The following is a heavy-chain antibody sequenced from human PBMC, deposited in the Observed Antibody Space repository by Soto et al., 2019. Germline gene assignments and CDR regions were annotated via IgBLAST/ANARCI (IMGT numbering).Heavy chain of an antibody. CDR1: GFTFSNSR. Sequence: GGSLILSCAASGFTFSNSRLSWVRQASGKGLEWVGRSKSKTDGGTTDYAAPVKGRFTVSRADSKNTLYLQMNSLKTGDTAVYYCTTDISRAFTMYGVVPTDYWGQGT. J-gene: IGHJ4*02. D-gene: IGHD3-3*01. CDR2: SKSKTDGGTT. V-gene: IGHV3-15*01. CDR3: TTDISRAFTMYGVVPTDY.